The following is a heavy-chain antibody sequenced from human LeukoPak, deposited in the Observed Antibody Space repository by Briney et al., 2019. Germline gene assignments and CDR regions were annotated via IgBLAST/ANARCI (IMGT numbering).Heavy chain of an antibody. Sequence: GGSLRLSCAASGFTFSSYWMHWVRQAPGKGLVWVSRINSDGSSTSYADSVKGRFTISRDNAKNTLYLQMNSLRAEDTAVYYCAKGDIWFGELLAGTFDYWGQGTLVTVSS. CDR3: AKGDIWFGELLAGTFDY. J-gene: IGHJ4*02. D-gene: IGHD3-10*01. CDR2: INSDGSST. V-gene: IGHV3-74*01. CDR1: GFTFSSYW.